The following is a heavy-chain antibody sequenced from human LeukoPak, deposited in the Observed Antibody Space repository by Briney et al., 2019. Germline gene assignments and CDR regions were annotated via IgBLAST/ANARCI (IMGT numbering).Heavy chain of an antibody. CDR2: INWNGGST. Sequence: PGGSLRLSCAASGFTFGDYGMSWVRQAPGKGLEWVSGINWNGGSTGYADSVKGRPTISRDNAKNSLYLQMNSLRAEDTALYYCARDGYDSSGYYDWGQGTLVTVSS. J-gene: IGHJ4*02. V-gene: IGHV3-20*04. D-gene: IGHD3-22*01. CDR3: ARDGYDSSGYYD. CDR1: GFTFGDYG.